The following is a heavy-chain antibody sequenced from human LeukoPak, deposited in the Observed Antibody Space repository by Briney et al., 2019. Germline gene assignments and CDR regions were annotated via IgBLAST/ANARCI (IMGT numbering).Heavy chain of an antibody. V-gene: IGHV4-59*08. CDR3: ARHQGVMPDY. Sequence: PSETLSLTCTVSGGSISTYYWSWIRQPPGKGLEWIGFIYYTGSTNYNPSLESRVAMSIDTSKKQFSLNLSSATAADTAVYYCARHQGVMPDYWGQGTLVTVSS. J-gene: IGHJ4*02. CDR1: GGSISTYY. CDR2: IYYTGST. D-gene: IGHD3-16*01.